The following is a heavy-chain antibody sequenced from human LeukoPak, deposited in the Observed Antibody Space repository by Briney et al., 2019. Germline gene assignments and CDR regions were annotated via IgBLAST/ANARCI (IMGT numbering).Heavy chain of an antibody. J-gene: IGHJ6*02. CDR1: GGSISRYY. CDR3: ATSNYGDLPGYYYYGMDV. V-gene: IGHV4-59*08. D-gene: IGHD4-17*01. Sequence: SETLSLTCAVSGGSISRYYWNWIRQPPGKGLEWIGYIYYSGSTNYNPSLKSRVTISVGTSKNQFSLKLSSVTAADTAVYYCATSNYGDLPGYYYYGMDVWGQGTTVTVSS. CDR2: IYYSGST.